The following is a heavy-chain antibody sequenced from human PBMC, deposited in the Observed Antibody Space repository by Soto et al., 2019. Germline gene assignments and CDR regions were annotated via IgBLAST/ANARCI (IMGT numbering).Heavy chain of an antibody. D-gene: IGHD6-13*01. V-gene: IGHV3-23*01. Sequence: GGSLRLSCAASGVTFPSYAMSWVRQAPGMGLEWVSAVSGSGDRTYYADSVKGRFTISRDNSKNTLYLQMNSLRAEDTAVYYCAKDLAIAAAGTSFDYWGQGTLVTVSS. CDR2: VSGSGDRT. CDR1: GVTFPSYA. J-gene: IGHJ4*02. CDR3: AKDLAIAAAGTSFDY.